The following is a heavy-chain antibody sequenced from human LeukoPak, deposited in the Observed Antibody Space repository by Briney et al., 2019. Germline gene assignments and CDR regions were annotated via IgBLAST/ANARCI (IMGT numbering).Heavy chain of an antibody. J-gene: IGHJ4*02. CDR1: GGSISSGGYY. Sequence: SETLSLTCTVSGGSISSGGYYWSWIRQHPGKGLEWIGYIYYSGSTYYNPSLKSRVTISVDTSKNQFSLKLSSVTAAGTAVYYCARCANYDSSGYPLLPFDYWGQGTLVTVSS. CDR3: ARCANYDSSGYPLLPFDY. CDR2: IYYSGST. V-gene: IGHV4-31*03. D-gene: IGHD3-22*01.